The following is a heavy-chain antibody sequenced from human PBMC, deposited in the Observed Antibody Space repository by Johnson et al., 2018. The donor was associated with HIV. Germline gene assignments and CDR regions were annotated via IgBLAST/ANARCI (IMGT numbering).Heavy chain of an antibody. J-gene: IGHJ3*02. D-gene: IGHD5-18*01. V-gene: IGHV3-30*02. CDR3: ARGQGGIQLWFDGFDI. CDR2: IRYDGSSK. Sequence: QVPLVESGGGVVQPGGSLRLSCAASGFTFSSYAMHWVRQAPGKGLEWVAFIRYDGSSKNCAKSVKGRFTISRDNSNNTLYLQMNSLRAEDMAVYYCARGQGGIQLWFDGFDIWGQGTMVTVSS. CDR1: GFTFSSYA.